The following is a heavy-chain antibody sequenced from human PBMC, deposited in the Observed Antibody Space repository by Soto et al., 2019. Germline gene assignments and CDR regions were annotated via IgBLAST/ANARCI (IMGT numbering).Heavy chain of an antibody. D-gene: IGHD3-3*01. CDR2: IYYSGST. J-gene: IGHJ6*02. CDR1: GGSISSYY. V-gene: IGHV4-59*01. Sequence: SETLSLTCTVSGGSISSYYWSWIRQPPGKGLEWIGYIYYSGSTNYNPSLKSRVTISVDTSKNQFSLKLSSVTAADTAVYYCARDSPNYDFWSGYGPLHYYGMDVWGQGTTVTVSS. CDR3: ARDSPNYDFWSGYGPLHYYGMDV.